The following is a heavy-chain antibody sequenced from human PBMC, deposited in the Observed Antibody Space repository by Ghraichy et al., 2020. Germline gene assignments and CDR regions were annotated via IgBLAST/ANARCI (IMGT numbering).Heavy chain of an antibody. CDR1: GGSVSSDIYY. D-gene: IGHD6-25*01. CDR2: IYYSGST. CDR3: SRDPARIAAGGAKGLDV. J-gene: IGHJ6*04. Sequence: SETLSLTCTVSGGSVSSDIYYWSWIRQPPGKGLEWIVYIYYSGSTNYNSSLKSRVTISVDTSKSQFSLKLSSVTPADTVVYYCSRDPARIAAGGAKGLDVWGKGPTVTVSS. V-gene: IGHV4-61*01.